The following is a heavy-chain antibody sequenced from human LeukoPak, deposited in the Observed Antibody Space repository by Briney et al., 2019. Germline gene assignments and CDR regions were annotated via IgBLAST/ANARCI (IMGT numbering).Heavy chain of an antibody. D-gene: IGHD6-13*01. J-gene: IGHJ4*02. Sequence: PSETLSLTCTFSGGSISSYYWSWIRQPAAKGLEWIGRIYTSGSTNYNPSLKSRVTMSVDTSKNQFSLKLSSVTAADTAVYYCARESRYISSWYTDYWGQGTLVTVSS. V-gene: IGHV4-4*07. CDR1: GGSISSYY. CDR3: ARESRYISSWYTDY. CDR2: IYTSGST.